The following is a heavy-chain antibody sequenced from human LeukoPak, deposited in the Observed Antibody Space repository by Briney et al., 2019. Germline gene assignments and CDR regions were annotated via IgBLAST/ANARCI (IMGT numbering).Heavy chain of an antibody. V-gene: IGHV4-34*01. Sequence: SETLSLTCAVYGGSFSGYYWSWIRQPPGKGLEWIGEINHSGSTNYNPSLKSRVTISVDTSKNQFSLKLSSVTAADTAVYYCARANAGRGAFDIWGQGTMVTVSS. CDR1: GGSFSGYY. CDR3: ARANAGRGAFDI. D-gene: IGHD1-1*01. J-gene: IGHJ3*02. CDR2: INHSGST.